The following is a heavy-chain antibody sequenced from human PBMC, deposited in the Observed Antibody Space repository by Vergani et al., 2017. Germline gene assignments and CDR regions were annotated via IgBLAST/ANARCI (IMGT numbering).Heavy chain of an antibody. V-gene: IGHV3-30*04. J-gene: IGHJ4*02. CDR1: GFTFSSYA. Sequence: QVQLVESGGGVVQPGRSLRLSCAASGFTFSSYAMHWVRQAPGKGLEWGAVISYDGSNKYYADSVKGRFTISRDNSKNTLYLQMNSLRAEDTAVYYCARDPPQYCSSTSCYTGFYFDYWGQGTLVTVSS. CDR2: ISYDGSNK. CDR3: ARDPPQYCSSTSCYTGFYFDY. D-gene: IGHD2-2*02.